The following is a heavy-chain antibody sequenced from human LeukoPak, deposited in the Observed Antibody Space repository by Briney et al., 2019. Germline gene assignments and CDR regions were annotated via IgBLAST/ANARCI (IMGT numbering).Heavy chain of an antibody. J-gene: IGHJ3*02. V-gene: IGHV3-23*01. CDR1: GFTFSSYA. CDR3: ARGVASDDAFDI. CDR2: ISGSGGST. Sequence: GGSLRLSCAASGFTFSSYAMSWVRQAPGKGLEWVSGISGSGGSTHYADSVKGRFTISRDNAKNSLYLQMNSLRAEDTAVYYCARGVASDDAFDIWGQGTMVTVSS.